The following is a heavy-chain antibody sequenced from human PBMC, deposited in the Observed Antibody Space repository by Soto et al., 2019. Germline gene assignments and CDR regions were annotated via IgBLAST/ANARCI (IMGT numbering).Heavy chain of an antibody. D-gene: IGHD2-2*02. Sequence: GGSLRLSCAASGFNFSKFDMHWVRQAPGKELEWVAVISFDGNRRYYPDSVKGPFTISRDTSQNALYLQMNSLGAEDTAVYFCARGGAVPAVIGHYYYGMDVWGQGTSVTVSS. CDR3: ARGGAVPAVIGHYYYGMDV. CDR2: ISFDGNRR. CDR1: GFNFSKFD. V-gene: IGHV3-30-3*01. J-gene: IGHJ6*02.